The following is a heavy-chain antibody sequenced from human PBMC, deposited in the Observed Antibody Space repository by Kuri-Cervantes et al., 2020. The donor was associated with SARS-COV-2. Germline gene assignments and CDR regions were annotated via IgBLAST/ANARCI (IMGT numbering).Heavy chain of an antibody. CDR2: IYSGGST. D-gene: IGHD3-3*01. Sequence: GGSLRLSCAASGFTVSSNYMSWVRQAPGKGLEWVSVIYSGGSTYYADSVKGRFTISRDNSKNTLYLQMNSLRAVDTAVYYCARAGYDFWSGYPNYYYYGMDVWGQGTTVTVSS. CDR1: GFTVSSNY. CDR3: ARAGYDFWSGYPNYYYYGMDV. V-gene: IGHV3-53*01. J-gene: IGHJ6*02.